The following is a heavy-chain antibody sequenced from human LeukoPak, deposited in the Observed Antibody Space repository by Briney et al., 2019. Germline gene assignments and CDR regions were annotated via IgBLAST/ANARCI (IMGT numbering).Heavy chain of an antibody. CDR2: IYYSGST. J-gene: IGHJ5*02. V-gene: IGHV4-39*01. Sequence: SETLSLTCTVSGVSISSYYWGWIRQPPGKGLEWIGSIYYSGSTYYNPSLKSRVTISVDTSKNQFSLKLSSVTAADTAVYYCVSSSLAFLPENWFDPWGQGTLVTVSS. D-gene: IGHD3-3*02. CDR1: GVSISSYY. CDR3: VSSSLAFLPENWFDP.